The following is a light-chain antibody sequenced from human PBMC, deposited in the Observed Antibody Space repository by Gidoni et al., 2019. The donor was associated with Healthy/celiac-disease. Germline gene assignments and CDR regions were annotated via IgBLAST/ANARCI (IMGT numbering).Light chain of an antibody. CDR1: TGAVTSGHY. J-gene: IGLJ3*02. Sequence: QAVVTQEPSLTVPPGGTVTLTCGSSTGAVTSGHYPYWFQQKPGQAPRTLIYDTSNNHSWTPARFSGSLLGGKAALTLSGAQPEDEAEYYCLLSYSGARGVFGGGTKLTVL. CDR3: LLSYSGARGV. CDR2: DTS. V-gene: IGLV7-46*01.